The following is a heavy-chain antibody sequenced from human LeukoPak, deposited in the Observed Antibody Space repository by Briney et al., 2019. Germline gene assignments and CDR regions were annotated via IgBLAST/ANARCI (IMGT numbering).Heavy chain of an antibody. J-gene: IGHJ4*02. D-gene: IGHD3-10*01. CDR2: IYHSGTT. Sequence: SETLSLTCAVSGGSISSNNWWSWVRQPPGKGLEWIGNIYHSGTTHYNPSLKSRVTISVDTSKNQFSLKLSSVTAADTAVYYCARLSSSVGYYGSGSYYPRYYFDYWGQGTLVTVSS. CDR1: GGSISSNNW. V-gene: IGHV4-4*02. CDR3: ARLSSSVGYYGSGSYYPRYYFDY.